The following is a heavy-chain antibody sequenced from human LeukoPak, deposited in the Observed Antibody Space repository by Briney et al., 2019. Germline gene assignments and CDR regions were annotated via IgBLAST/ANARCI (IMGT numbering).Heavy chain of an antibody. J-gene: IGHJ4*02. V-gene: IGHV3-30*04. CDR2: ISYDGRNK. Sequence: GGTLRLSCAASGFTFSSYAMHWVRQAPGKGLEWVAVISYDGRNKYYTDSVKGRFPISRDNSKNTLYLQMNSLRAEDTAVYYCARNFNHFDYWGQGTLVTVSS. D-gene: IGHD1-14*01. CDR3: ARNFNHFDY. CDR1: GFTFSSYA.